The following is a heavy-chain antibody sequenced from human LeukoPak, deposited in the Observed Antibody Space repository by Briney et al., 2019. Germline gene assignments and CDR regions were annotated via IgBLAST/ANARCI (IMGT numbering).Heavy chain of an antibody. CDR2: INPSGGST. V-gene: IGHV1-46*01. D-gene: IGHD2-21*01. CDR1: GYTFTSYY. CDR3: ARTLFNVQDAYYYYGMNV. J-gene: IGHJ6*02. Sequence: ASVKVSCKASGYTFTSYYMHWVRQAPGQGLEWMGIINPSGGSTSYAQKFQGRVTMTRDTSTSTVYMELRSLRSDDSAVYYCARTLFNVQDAYYYYGMNVWGQGTTITVSS.